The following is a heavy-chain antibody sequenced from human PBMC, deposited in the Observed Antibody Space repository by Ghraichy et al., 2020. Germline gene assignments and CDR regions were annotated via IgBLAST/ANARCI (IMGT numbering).Heavy chain of an antibody. Sequence: LRLSCAASGFTFSSYGMHWVRQAPGKGLEWVAVIWYDGSNKYYADSVKGRFTISRDNSKNTLYLQMNSLRAEDTAVYYCAGSLTGTTGWFDPWGQGTLVTVSS. V-gene: IGHV3-33*01. CDR1: GFTFSSYG. J-gene: IGHJ5*02. D-gene: IGHD1-7*01. CDR2: IWYDGSNK. CDR3: AGSLTGTTGWFDP.